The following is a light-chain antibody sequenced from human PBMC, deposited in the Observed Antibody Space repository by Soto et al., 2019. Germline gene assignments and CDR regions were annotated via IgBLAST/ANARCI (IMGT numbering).Light chain of an antibody. V-gene: IGKV3-11*02. CDR3: QQRSNWPYT. Sequence: EIVLTQSPATLSLSPGVRATLSCRASQSVSSYLAWYQQKPGQAPRLLIYDASNSATGIPARFSGSGSGRDCTLTISSLEAECFDVYYCQQRSNWPYTFGQGTKREIK. CDR1: QSVSSY. CDR2: DAS. J-gene: IGKJ2*01.